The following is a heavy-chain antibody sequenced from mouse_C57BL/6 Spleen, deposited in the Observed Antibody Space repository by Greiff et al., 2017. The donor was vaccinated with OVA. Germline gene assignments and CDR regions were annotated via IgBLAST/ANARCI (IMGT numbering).Heavy chain of an antibody. Sequence: VQLQQPGAELVKPGASVKLSCKASGYTFTSYWMHWVKRRPGQGLEWIGMIHPNSGSTNYNEKFKSKATLTVDKSSSTAYMQLSSLTSEDSAVYYCARIGAYYFDYWGQGTTLTVSS. J-gene: IGHJ2*01. V-gene: IGHV1-64*01. CDR1: GYTFTSYW. CDR2: IHPNSGST. CDR3: ARIGAYYFDY.